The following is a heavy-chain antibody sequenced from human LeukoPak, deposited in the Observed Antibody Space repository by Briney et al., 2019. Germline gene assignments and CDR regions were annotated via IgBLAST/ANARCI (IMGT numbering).Heavy chain of an antibody. D-gene: IGHD3-3*01. CDR2: ISAYNGNT. V-gene: IGHV1-18*01. Sequence: GASVKVSCKASGYTFTSYDINWVRQAPGQGLEWMGWISAYNGNTNYAQKLQGRVTMTTDTSTSTAYMELRSLRSDDTAVYYCARVGGPRYDFWSGYVAYFDYWGQGTLVTVSS. CDR3: ARVGGPRYDFWSGYVAYFDY. CDR1: GYTFTSYD. J-gene: IGHJ4*02.